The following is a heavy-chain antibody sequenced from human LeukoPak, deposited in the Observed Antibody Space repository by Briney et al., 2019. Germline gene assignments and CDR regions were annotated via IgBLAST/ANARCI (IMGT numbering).Heavy chain of an antibody. J-gene: IGHJ4*02. CDR1: GFTFSSYA. V-gene: IGHV3-23*01. CDR2: ISDSGDNT. CDR3: ARSYSRFDY. Sequence: GGSLRLSCAASGFTFSSYAMSWVRQAPGKGLEWVSTISDSGDNTYYADSVKGRFTISRDNAKKSLYLQMNSLRAEDTAVYYCARSYSRFDYWGQGTLVTVSS. D-gene: IGHD6-13*01.